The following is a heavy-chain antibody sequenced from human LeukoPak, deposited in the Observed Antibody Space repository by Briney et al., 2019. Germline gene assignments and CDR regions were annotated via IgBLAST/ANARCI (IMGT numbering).Heavy chain of an antibody. CDR1: GYTFTSYG. CDR2: ISAYNGNT. D-gene: IGHD3-3*01. V-gene: IGHV1-18*01. J-gene: IGHJ3*02. Sequence: ASVKVSCKASGYTFTSYGISWVRQAPGQGLEWMGWISAYNGNTNYAQKFQGRVTMTEDTSTDTAYMELSSLRSEDTAVYYCAHRITIFGVVLARGAFDIWGQGTMVTVSS. CDR3: AHRITIFGVVLARGAFDI.